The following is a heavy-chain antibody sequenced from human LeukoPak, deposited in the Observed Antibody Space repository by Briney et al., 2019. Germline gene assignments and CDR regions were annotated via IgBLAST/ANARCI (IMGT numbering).Heavy chain of an antibody. CDR2: IYYSGST. J-gene: IGHJ4*02. CDR3: ARNRRSGWYYYFDY. D-gene: IGHD6-19*01. V-gene: IGHV4-59*08. CDR1: GGSISSYY. Sequence: SETLSLICTVSGGSISSYYWSWIRQPPGKGLEWIGYIYYSGSTNYNPSLKSRVTISVDTSKNQFSLKLSSVTAADTAVYYCARNRRSGWYYYFDYWGQGTLVTVSS.